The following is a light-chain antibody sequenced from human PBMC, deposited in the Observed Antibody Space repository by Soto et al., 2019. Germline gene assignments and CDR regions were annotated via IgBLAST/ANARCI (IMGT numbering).Light chain of an antibody. Sequence: EIVLTQSTATLSLSPGDRATLSCRASQSVSSYLAWYQQKPGQAPRLLIYDSSNRATGIPARFSGSGSGTDFTLTISSLEPEDFAVYYCPQRSNWPPAFGGGTKVEIK. CDR3: PQRSNWPPA. CDR1: QSVSSY. J-gene: IGKJ4*01. CDR2: DSS. V-gene: IGKV3-11*01.